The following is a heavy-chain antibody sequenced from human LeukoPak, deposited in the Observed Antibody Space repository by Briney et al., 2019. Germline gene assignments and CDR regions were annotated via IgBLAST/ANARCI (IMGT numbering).Heavy chain of an antibody. CDR3: GKGRDSSSWYAFDY. CDR2: ISESGGST. V-gene: IGHV3-23*01. CDR1: GFTFSSNA. Sequence: GGSLRLSCAASGFTFSSNAMSWVRQAPGKGLEWVSGISESGGSTYYADSVKGRFTISRDNSKNTLYLQMNSLRAEDRAVYYCGKGRDSSSWYAFDYWGKGTLVTVS. D-gene: IGHD6-13*01. J-gene: IGHJ4*02.